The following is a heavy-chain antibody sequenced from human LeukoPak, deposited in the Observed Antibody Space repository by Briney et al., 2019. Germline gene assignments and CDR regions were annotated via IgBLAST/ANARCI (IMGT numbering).Heavy chain of an antibody. D-gene: IGHD3-22*01. J-gene: IGHJ4*02. CDR1: GGSISRSSYY. CDR3: ARHADNSGYYFFDY. V-gene: IGHV4-39*01. CDR2: VHYSRDT. Sequence: SETLSLTCTVSGGSISRSSYYWGWIRQPPGKGLEWIGSVHYSRDTYYKPSLQSRATISVDTSKNQFSLKLSSVPAADTAVYYCARHADNSGYYFFDYWGQGTPVTVSS.